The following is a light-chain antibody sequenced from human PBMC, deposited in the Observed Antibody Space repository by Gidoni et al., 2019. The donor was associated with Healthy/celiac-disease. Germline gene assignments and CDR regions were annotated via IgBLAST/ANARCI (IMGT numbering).Light chain of an antibody. CDR2: DAS. V-gene: IGKV3-11*01. CDR1: QSVSSY. Sequence: EIVLTQSPATLSLSPVERAPLSCRASQSVSSYLAWYQQKPSQAPRLLIYDASNRATGIPARFMGSGSATDFTLTISSLEPEDFSVYYCQQRSIWPPSLTFGGGTKVEIK. CDR3: QQRSIWPPSLT. J-gene: IGKJ4*01.